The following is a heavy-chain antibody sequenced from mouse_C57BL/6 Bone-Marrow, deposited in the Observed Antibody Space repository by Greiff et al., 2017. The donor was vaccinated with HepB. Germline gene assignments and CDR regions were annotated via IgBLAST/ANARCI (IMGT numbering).Heavy chain of an antibody. J-gene: IGHJ4*01. CDR3: ANSGTVYDYDAAYAMDY. D-gene: IGHD2-4*01. Sequence: QVQLQQPGAELVKPGASVKLSCKASGYTFTSYWMHWVKQRPGRGLEWIGRIDPNSGGTKYNEKFKSKATLTVDKPSSTAYMQLSSLTSEDSAVYYCANSGTVYDYDAAYAMDYWGQGTSVTVSS. V-gene: IGHV1-62-3*01. CDR1: GYTFTSYW. CDR2: IDPNSGGT.